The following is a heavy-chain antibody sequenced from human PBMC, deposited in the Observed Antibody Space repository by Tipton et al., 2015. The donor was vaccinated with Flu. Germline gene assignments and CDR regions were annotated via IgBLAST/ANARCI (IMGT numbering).Heavy chain of an antibody. Sequence: SLRLSCAASGFTFSFYGMHWVRQAPGKGLEWVAVISNDGSDKNYLDSVKGRFTISRDNSKNTLDLQMNSLRADDTAVYYCAKDRSFGVFYYYHGMDVWGPGATVTVSS. J-gene: IGHJ6*02. V-gene: IGHV3-30*18. D-gene: IGHD3-16*01. CDR2: ISNDGSDK. CDR3: AKDRSFGVFYYYHGMDV. CDR1: GFTFSFYG.